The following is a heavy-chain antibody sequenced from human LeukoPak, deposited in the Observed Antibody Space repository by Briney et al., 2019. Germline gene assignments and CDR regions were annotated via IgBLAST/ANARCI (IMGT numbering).Heavy chain of an antibody. CDR1: GYTFTGYY. CDR3: AREWGSGSYFTY. J-gene: IGHJ4*02. Sequence: ASVKVSCKASGYTFTGYYMHWVRQAPGQGLEWMGIFNPSGGDTNYAQKFQGRATMTRDTSTSTVYMELSSLRSEDTAVYYCAREWGSGSYFTYWGQGTLVTVSS. V-gene: IGHV1-46*01. CDR2: FNPSGGDT. D-gene: IGHD3-10*01.